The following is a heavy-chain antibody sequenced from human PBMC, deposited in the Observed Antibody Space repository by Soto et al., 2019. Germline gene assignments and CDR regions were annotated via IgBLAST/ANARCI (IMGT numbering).Heavy chain of an antibody. V-gene: IGHV1-18*01. D-gene: IGHD1-26*01. J-gene: IGHJ5*02. CDR1: GGTFSSYT. Sequence: ASVKVSCKASGGTFSSYTISWVRQAPGQGLEWMGRIIAYNGITNYAQKLQGRVTMTTDTSTSTAYMELRSLRSDDTAVYYCARDRGATTWFDPWGQGTLVTVSS. CDR3: ARDRGATTWFDP. CDR2: IIAYNGIT.